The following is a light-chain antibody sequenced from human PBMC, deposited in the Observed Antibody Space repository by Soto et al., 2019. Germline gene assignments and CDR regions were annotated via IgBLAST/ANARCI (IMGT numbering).Light chain of an antibody. J-gene: IGKJ5*01. CDR2: AAS. Sequence: DIQMTQSPTSVSQAGGGRATITCKAGQVMRTWLAWYQQKPGKAPKLLIFAASTLQSGVPSRFSGSGSRTDFTLTITSLQPEDIGTYDCQQTDTLPSTFGQGTRLEIK. CDR1: QVMRTW. V-gene: IGKV1D-12*01. CDR3: QQTDTLPST.